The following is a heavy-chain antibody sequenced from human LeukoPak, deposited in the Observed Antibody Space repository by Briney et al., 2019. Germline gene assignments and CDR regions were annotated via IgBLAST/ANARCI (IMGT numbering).Heavy chain of an antibody. J-gene: IGHJ4*02. CDR1: GFTFSSYG. D-gene: IGHD5-18*01. Sequence: PGGSLRLSCATSGFTFSSYGMHWVRQAPGKGLEWVAFVRYDGTNKYYGDSVKGRFTISRDNSKNTLYLQMNSLRAEDTAVYYCARGRYSYGQRYFDYWGQGTLVTVSS. V-gene: IGHV3-30*02. CDR3: ARGRYSYGQRYFDY. CDR2: VRYDGTNK.